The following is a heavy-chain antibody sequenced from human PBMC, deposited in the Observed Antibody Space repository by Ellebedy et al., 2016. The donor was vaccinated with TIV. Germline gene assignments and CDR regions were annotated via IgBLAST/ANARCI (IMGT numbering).Heavy chain of an antibody. D-gene: IGHD2-21*02. V-gene: IGHV3-74*01. J-gene: IGHJ4*01. CDR1: GFTFSRHW. Sequence: GESLKISCAASGFTFSRHWMHWIRQAPGKGLVWLSRINGDGGFTSHADFVKGRFTISRDNAKNTLYLQMNSRKAEDTAMYYCSTLSDTGCWGHGTLVTVSS. CDR3: STLSDTGC. CDR2: INGDGGFT.